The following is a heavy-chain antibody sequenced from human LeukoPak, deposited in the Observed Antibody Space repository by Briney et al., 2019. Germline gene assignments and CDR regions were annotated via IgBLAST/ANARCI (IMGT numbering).Heavy chain of an antibody. V-gene: IGHV4-39*07. CDR3: ARAVSLGEFDY. J-gene: IGHJ4*02. CDR1: GGSISSGGYY. D-gene: IGHD3-10*01. CDR2: IYYSGST. Sequence: SQTLSLTCTVSGGSISSGGYYWSWIRQPPGKGLEWIGSIYYSGSTYYNPSLKSRVTISVDTSKNQFSLKLSSVTAADTAVYYCARAVSLGEFDYWGQGTLVTVSS.